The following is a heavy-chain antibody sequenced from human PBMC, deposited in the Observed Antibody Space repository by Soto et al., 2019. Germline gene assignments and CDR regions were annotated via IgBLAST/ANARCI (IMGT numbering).Heavy chain of an antibody. Sequence: SETLSLTCSVSGDSISNLDYFWAWIRQPPGQALEYIGYIYKSATTYYNPSFESRVAISVDTSKSQFSLNGTSVTAADTAVYFCARGRYCLTGRCFPNWFDSWGQGALVTVSS. D-gene: IGHD7-27*01. CDR2: IYKSATT. CDR3: ARGRYCLTGRCFPNWFDS. V-gene: IGHV4-30-4*01. J-gene: IGHJ5*01. CDR1: GDSISNLDYF.